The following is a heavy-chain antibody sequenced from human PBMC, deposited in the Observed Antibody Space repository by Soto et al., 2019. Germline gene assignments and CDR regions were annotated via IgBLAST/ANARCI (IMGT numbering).Heavy chain of an antibody. CDR2: INSDGSST. CDR1: GFTLRSYW. Sequence: GGSLRLSCAASGFTLRSYWMHWVRQGPGKGLVWVSRINSDGSSTSYADSVKGRFTISRDNVKNTLYLQMNSLRAEDTALYYCARSYCSTTNCYGWFDPWGQGTLVTVSS. D-gene: IGHD2-2*01. CDR3: ARSYCSTTNCYGWFDP. J-gene: IGHJ5*02. V-gene: IGHV3-74*01.